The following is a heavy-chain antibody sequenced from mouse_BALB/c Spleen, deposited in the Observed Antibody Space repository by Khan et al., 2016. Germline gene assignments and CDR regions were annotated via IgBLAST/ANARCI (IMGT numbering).Heavy chain of an antibody. CDR2: INPSNGRT. D-gene: IGHD2-2*01. CDR1: GYTFTSYW. CDR3: ARSLYAYDADY. Sequence: QVQLQQSGAELVKPGASVKLSCKASGYTFTSYWMHWVKQRPGQGLEWIGEINPSNGRTNYNEKFKSKATLTVDKSSRPAYMQLSSLTYVDSAVYYCARSLYAYDADYWGQGTTLTVSS. V-gene: IGHV1S81*02. J-gene: IGHJ2*01.